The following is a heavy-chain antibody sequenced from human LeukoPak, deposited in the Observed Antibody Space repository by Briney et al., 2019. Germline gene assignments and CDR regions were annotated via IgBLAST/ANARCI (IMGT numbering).Heavy chain of an antibody. CDR1: GYTFTGYY. J-gene: IGHJ6*03. CDR2: INPNSGGT. Sequence: ASVKVSCKASGYTFTGYYMHWVRQAPGQGLEWMGWINPNSGGTNYAQKFQGRVTMTRDTSISTAYMELSRLRSDDTAVYYCARDPPPYSSSPHYYYYYMDVWGKGTTVTVSS. CDR3: ARDPPPYSSSPHYYYYYMDV. D-gene: IGHD6-6*01. V-gene: IGHV1-2*02.